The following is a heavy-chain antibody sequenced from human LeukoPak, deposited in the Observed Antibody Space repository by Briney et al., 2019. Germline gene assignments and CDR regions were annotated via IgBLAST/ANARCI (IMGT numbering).Heavy chain of an antibody. J-gene: IGHJ4*02. Sequence: PSETLSLTCTVSGDSISSYYWSWIRQPPGKGLEWIGYIYYSGGTDYNPSLKSRVTISVDTSKNQFSLKLRSVTAADTAVYYCASGWWYFDSWGQGTLVTASS. V-gene: IGHV4-59*08. D-gene: IGHD6-19*01. CDR3: ASGWWYFDS. CDR1: GDSISSYY. CDR2: IYYSGGT.